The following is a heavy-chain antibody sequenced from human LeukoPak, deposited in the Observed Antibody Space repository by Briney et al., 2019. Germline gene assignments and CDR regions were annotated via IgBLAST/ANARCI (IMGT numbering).Heavy chain of an antibody. D-gene: IGHD2-8*01. J-gene: IGHJ5*02. Sequence: SETLSLTCAVYGGSFSGYYWSWIRQPPGKGLEWIGEINHSGSTNYNPSLKSRVTISVDTSKNQFSLKLSSVTAADTAVYYCARPARRYCTNGVCYSLSGWFDPWGQGTLVTVSS. CDR2: INHSGST. V-gene: IGHV4-34*01. CDR1: GGSFSGYY. CDR3: ARPARRYCTNGVCYSLSGWFDP.